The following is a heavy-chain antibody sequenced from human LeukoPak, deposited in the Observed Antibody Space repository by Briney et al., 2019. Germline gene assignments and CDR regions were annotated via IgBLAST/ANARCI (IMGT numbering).Heavy chain of an antibody. V-gene: IGHV3-73*01. D-gene: IGHD6-13*01. J-gene: IGHJ4*02. Sequence: AGGSLRLSCAASGFTFSGSAMHWVRQASGQGLEWVGRIRSKANSYATAYAASVKGRFTISRDDSKNTAYLQMNSLKTEDTAVYYCTRLQQLTHGEIDYWGQGTLVTVSS. CDR1: GFTFSGSA. CDR3: TRLQQLTHGEIDY. CDR2: IRSKANSYAT.